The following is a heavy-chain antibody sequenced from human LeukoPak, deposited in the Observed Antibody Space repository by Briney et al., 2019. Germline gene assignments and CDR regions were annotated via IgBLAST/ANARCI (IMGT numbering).Heavy chain of an antibody. J-gene: IGHJ5*02. V-gene: IGHV4-34*01. Sequence: PSETLSLTCAVYGGSFSGYYWSWIRQPPGKGLEWIGEINHSGSTNYNPSLKSRVTISVDTSKNQFSLKQSSVTAADTAVYYCARGIDTIFGVVIRNWFDPWGQGTLVTVSS. CDR1: GGSFSGYY. CDR2: INHSGST. D-gene: IGHD3-3*01. CDR3: ARGIDTIFGVVIRNWFDP.